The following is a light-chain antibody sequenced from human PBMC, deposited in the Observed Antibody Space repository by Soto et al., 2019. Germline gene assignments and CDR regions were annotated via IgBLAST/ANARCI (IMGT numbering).Light chain of an antibody. CDR2: EVG. CDR3: SSYTTSSAYV. J-gene: IGLJ1*01. V-gene: IGLV2-14*01. CDR1: SSDVGGYNY. Sequence: QSVLTQPASVSGSPGQSITISCTGSSSDVGGYNYVSWYQQYPGKAPKLMIYEVGNRPSGVSNRFSGSKSGNTASLTISGLQAEDEADYYCSSYTTSSAYVVGTGTKLTVL.